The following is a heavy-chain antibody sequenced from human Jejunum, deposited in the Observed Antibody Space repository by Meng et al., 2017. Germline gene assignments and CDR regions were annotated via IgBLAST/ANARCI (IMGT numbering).Heavy chain of an antibody. J-gene: IGHJ4*02. D-gene: IGHD1-1*01. CDR2: TNPDTGGT. CDR1: GYTFTDHY. Sequence: QVQLVQSGAEVKKSGASVKVSCKASGYTFTDHYIHWVRQAPGQGLEWMGWTNPDTGGTNYAQKFQGWVTMTRDTSISTAYMELRRLRSDDTAVYYCARDAGSFLDYYFDYWGQGTLVTVSS. V-gene: IGHV1-2*04. CDR3: ARDAGSFLDYYFDY.